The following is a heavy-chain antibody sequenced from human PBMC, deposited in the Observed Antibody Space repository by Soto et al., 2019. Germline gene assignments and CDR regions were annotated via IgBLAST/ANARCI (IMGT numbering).Heavy chain of an antibody. J-gene: IGHJ3*02. D-gene: IGHD3-10*01. CDR1: GGSFSGYY. CDR3: ATFPPEGRTATSRGDDAFDI. Sequence: ETLSLTCDVYGGSFSGYYWSWIRQAPGKGLEWIVEINHSGSPNYNPSLQSRVSVSVDTSKTHFSLKLSSVTAADTAVYYCATFPPEGRTATSRGDDAFDIWGQGTLVTVSS. V-gene: IGHV4-34*01. CDR2: INHSGSP.